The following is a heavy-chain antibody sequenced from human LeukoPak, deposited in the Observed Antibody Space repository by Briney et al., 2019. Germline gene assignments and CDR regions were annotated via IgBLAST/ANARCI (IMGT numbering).Heavy chain of an antibody. CDR1: GFTFSSYA. CDR3: AKEGSHYYDSSGYYYTLISNWFDP. CDR2: ISGSGGST. V-gene: IGHV3-23*01. D-gene: IGHD3-22*01. J-gene: IGHJ5*02. Sequence: GGSLRLSCAASGFTFSSYAMSWVRQAPGKGLEWVSAISGSGGSTYYADSVKGRFTISRDNSKNTLYLQMNSLRAEDTTVYYCAKEGSHYYDSSGYYYTLISNWFDPWGQGTLVTVSS.